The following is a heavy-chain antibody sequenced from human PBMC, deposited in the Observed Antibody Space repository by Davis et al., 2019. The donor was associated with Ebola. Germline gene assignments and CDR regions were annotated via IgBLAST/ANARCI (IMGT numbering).Heavy chain of an antibody. J-gene: IGHJ6*02. D-gene: IGHD4-17*01. Sequence: GGSLRLSCAASGFAVSSSYMSWVRQAPGKGLEWVAVIYPGTTTYYADSVQGRFIISRDNSKDTLYLQMNSLRVEDAAVYFCARNKGLPVDGDYRMDVWGQGTTVTVSS. CDR3: ARNKGLPVDGDYRMDV. V-gene: IGHV3-66*01. CDR1: GFAVSSSY. CDR2: IYPGTTT.